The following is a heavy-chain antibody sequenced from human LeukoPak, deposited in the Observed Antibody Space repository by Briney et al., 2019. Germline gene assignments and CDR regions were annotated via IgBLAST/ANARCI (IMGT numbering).Heavy chain of an antibody. CDR2: IIPIFGTA. D-gene: IGHD4-17*01. CDR3: AREGGDYDYYYYGMDV. CDR1: GGTFGSYA. Sequence: SVKVSCKASGGTFGSYAISWVRQAPGQGLEWMGGIIPIFGTANYAQKFQGRVTITADESTSTAYMELSSLRSEDTAVYYCAREGGDYDYYYYGMDVWGQGTTVTVSS. V-gene: IGHV1-69*13. J-gene: IGHJ6*02.